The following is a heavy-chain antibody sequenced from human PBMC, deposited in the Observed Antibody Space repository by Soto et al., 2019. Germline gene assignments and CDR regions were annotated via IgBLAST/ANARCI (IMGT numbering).Heavy chain of an antibody. CDR1: GGSFSGYY. V-gene: IGHV4-34*01. CDR2: INHSGST. J-gene: IGHJ4*02. Sequence: PSETLFLTRAVYGGSFSGYYWSWIRQPPGKGLEWIGEINHSGSTNYNPSLKSRVTISVDTSKNQFSLKLSSVTAADTAVYYCARLRRDPSSSSVDYWGQGTLVTVSS. CDR3: ARLRRDPSSSSVDY. D-gene: IGHD6-6*01.